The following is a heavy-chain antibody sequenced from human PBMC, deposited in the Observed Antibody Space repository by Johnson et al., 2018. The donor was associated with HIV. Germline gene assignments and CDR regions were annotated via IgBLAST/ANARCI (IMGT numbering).Heavy chain of an antibody. CDR1: GFTFSSYD. CDR3: ARGSYDGDAFDV. J-gene: IGHJ3*01. V-gene: IGHV3-13*01. D-gene: IGHD1-26*01. Sequence: MQLVESGGGLVQPGGSLRLSCAASGFTFSSYDMHWVRQATGKGLEWVSAIGTAGDTYYPGSVKGRFTISRENAKNSLYLQMNSLRAGDTALYYCARGSYDGDAFDVWGQGTMVTVSS. CDR2: IGTAGDT.